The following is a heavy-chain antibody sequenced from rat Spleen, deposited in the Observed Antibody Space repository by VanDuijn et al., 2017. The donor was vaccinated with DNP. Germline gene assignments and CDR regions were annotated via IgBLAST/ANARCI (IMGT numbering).Heavy chain of an antibody. Sequence: VQLKESGPGLVQPSQTLSLTCTVSGFSLTDYSVHWVRQSSGKGLEWMGRVWYDGDTAYNSALKSRLSISRDTSKSQVFLKMSSLKTEDTATYYCTRDQGVTTVPTGNWFAYWGQGTLVTVSS. V-gene: IGHV2S63*01. CDR2: VWYDGDT. J-gene: IGHJ3*01. CDR1: GFSLTDYS. D-gene: IGHD1-1*01. CDR3: TRDQGVTTVPTGNWFAY.